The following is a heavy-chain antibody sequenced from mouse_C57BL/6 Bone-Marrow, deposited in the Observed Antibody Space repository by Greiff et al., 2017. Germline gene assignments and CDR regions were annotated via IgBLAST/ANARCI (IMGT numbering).Heavy chain of an antibody. J-gene: IGHJ3*01. CDR2: INPGSGGT. Sequence: QVQLQQSGAELVRPGTSVKVSCKASGYAFTNYLIEWVKQRPGQGLEWIGVINPGSGGTNYNEKFKGKATLTADTSSSTAYMQLSSLTSEDSAVYFCARSGCDSFAYWGQGTLVTVSA. V-gene: IGHV1-54*01. D-gene: IGHD2-13*01. CDR1: GYAFTNYL. CDR3: ARSGCDSFAY.